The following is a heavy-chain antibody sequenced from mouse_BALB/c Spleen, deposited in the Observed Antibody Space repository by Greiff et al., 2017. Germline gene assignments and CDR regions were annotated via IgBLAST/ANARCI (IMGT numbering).Heavy chain of an antibody. V-gene: IGHV3-6*02. Sequence: DVKLQESGPGLVKPSQSLSLTCSVTGYSITSGYYWNWIRQFPGNKLEWMGYISYDGSNNYNPSLKNRISITRDTSKNQFFLKLNSVTTEDTATYYCARTPLLRLPRYWYFDVWGAGTTVTVSS. CDR1: GYSITSGYY. CDR2: ISYDGSN. D-gene: IGHD1-2*01. J-gene: IGHJ1*01. CDR3: ARTPLLRLPRYWYFDV.